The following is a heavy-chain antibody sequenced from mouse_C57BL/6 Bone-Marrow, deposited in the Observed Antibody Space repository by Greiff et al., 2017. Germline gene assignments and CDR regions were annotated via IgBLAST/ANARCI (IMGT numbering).Heavy chain of an antibody. CDR2: IDPSDSYT. D-gene: IGHD2-5*01. CDR1: GYTFTSYW. J-gene: IGHJ4*01. CDR3: ASYSNYDAMDY. Sequence: QVQLQQPGAELVKPGASVKLSCKASGYTFTSYWMQWVKQRPGQGLEWIGEIDPSDSYTNYNQKFKGKATLTVDTSSSTAYMQLSSLTSEDSAVYYCASYSNYDAMDYWGQGTSVTVAS. V-gene: IGHV1-50*01.